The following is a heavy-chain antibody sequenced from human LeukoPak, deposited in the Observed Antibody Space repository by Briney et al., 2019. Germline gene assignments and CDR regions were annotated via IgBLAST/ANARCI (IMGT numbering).Heavy chain of an antibody. D-gene: IGHD3-22*01. CDR3: ARPYYYDSSGYRHDAFDI. Sequence: SETLSLTCAVYGGSFSGYYWNWIRQPPGKGLEWLGEINHSGSTNYNPSLKSRVTISVDASKNQFSLKLSSVTAVDTAVYHCARPYYYDSSGYRHDAFDIWGQGTMVTVSS. V-gene: IGHV4-34*01. CDR1: GGSFSGYY. CDR2: INHSGST. J-gene: IGHJ3*02.